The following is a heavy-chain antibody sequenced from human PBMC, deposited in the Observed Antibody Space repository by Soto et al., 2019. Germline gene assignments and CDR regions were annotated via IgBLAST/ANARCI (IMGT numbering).Heavy chain of an antibody. Sequence: EVQLVESGGGLVKPGGSLRLSCAASGFTFSSYSMNWVRQAPGKGLEWVSSISSSSSYIYYADSVKGRFTISRDNAKNSLYLQMNSLRAEDTAVYYCAAARIAVAGRFDYWGQGTLVTVSS. CDR2: ISSSSSYI. J-gene: IGHJ4*02. CDR1: GFTFSSYS. V-gene: IGHV3-21*01. D-gene: IGHD6-19*01. CDR3: AAARIAVAGRFDY.